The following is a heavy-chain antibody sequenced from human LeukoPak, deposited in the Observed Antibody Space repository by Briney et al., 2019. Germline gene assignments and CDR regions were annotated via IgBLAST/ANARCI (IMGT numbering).Heavy chain of an antibody. CDR1: GGSISSYY. Sequence: PSGTLSLTCTVSGGSISSYYWSWIRQPPGKGLEWIGYIYYSGSTNYNPSLKSRVTISVDTSKNQFSLKLSSVTAADTAVYYCARLTFGGVIVDYWGQGTLVTVSS. V-gene: IGHV4-59*08. CDR2: IYYSGST. CDR3: ARLTFGGVIVDY. D-gene: IGHD3-16*02. J-gene: IGHJ4*02.